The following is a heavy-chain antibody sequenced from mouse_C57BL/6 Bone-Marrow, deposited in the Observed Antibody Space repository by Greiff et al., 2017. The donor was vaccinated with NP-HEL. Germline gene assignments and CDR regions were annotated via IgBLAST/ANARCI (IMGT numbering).Heavy chain of an antibody. CDR2: IDPNSGGT. CDR1: GYTFTSYW. D-gene: IGHD1-1*01. CDR3: ARERLLRSNYAMDY. J-gene: IGHJ4*01. Sequence: QVQLQQPGAELVKPGASVKLSCKASGYTFTSYWMHWVKQRPGRGLEWIGRIDPNSGGTKYNEKFKSKATLTVDKPSSTAYIQLSSLTSEDSAVYYCARERLLRSNYAMDYWGQGTSVTVSS. V-gene: IGHV1-72*01.